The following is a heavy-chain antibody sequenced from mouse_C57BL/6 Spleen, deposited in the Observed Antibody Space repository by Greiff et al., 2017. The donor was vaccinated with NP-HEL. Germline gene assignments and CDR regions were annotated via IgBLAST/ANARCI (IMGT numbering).Heavy chain of an antibody. Sequence: VQLQQSGPELVKPGASVKISCKASGYAFSSSWMNWVKQRPGKGLEWIGRIYPGDGDTNYNGKFKGKATLTADKSSSTAYMQLSSLTSEDSAVYFCARGNYYGEAMDYWGQGTSVTVSS. CDR2: IYPGDGDT. D-gene: IGHD1-1*01. CDR3: ARGNYYGEAMDY. V-gene: IGHV1-82*01. CDR1: GYAFSSSW. J-gene: IGHJ4*01.